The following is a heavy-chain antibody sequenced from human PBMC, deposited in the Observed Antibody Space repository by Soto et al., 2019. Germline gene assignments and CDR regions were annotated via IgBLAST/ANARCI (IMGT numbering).Heavy chain of an antibody. J-gene: IGHJ4*02. CDR1: GFSVRIDW. D-gene: IGHD5-12*01. CDR2: IHSDGSTT. Sequence: PAGSLRLCCAASGFSVRIDWMHLVLQAPGKGLIWVSRIHSDGSTTSYADSVKGRFTISRDNAKNTLYLQMNSLRADDTAVYYCARERGYTGYEFDYWGQGTQVTVSS. CDR3: ARERGYTGYEFDY. V-gene: IGHV3-74*01.